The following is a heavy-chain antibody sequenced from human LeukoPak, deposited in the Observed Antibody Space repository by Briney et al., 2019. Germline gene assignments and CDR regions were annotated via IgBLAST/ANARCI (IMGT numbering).Heavy chain of an antibody. CDR1: GGSISSGDYY. D-gene: IGHD3-22*01. J-gene: IGHJ3*02. V-gene: IGHV4-30-4*08. CDR2: IYYSGST. CDR3: ARYRDSSGYRDDAFDI. Sequence: SQTLSLTCTVSGGSISSGDYYWSWIRQPPGKGLEWIGYIYYSGSTYYNPSLKSRVTISVDTSKNQFSLKLSSVTAADTAVYYCARYRDSSGYRDDAFDIWGQGTMVPVSS.